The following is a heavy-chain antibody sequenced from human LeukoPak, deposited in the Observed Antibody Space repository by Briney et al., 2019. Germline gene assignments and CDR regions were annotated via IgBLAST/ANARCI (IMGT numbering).Heavy chain of an antibody. J-gene: IGHJ2*01. CDR2: IYTSGST. V-gene: IGHV4-4*07. CDR3: ARDRWTMVTTPSYWYFDL. D-gene: IGHD4-17*01. Sequence: SETLSLTCTVSGGSISSYYWSWIRQPAGKGLEWIGRIYTSGSTNYNPSLKSRVTMSVDTSKNQFSLKLSSVTAADTAVYYCARDRWTMVTTPSYWYFDLWGRGTLVTVSS. CDR1: GGSISSYY.